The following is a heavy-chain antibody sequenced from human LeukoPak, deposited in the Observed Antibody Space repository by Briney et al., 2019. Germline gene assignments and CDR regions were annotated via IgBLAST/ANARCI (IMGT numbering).Heavy chain of an antibody. CDR3: AKGEFWSAYYN. CDR1: GFTFSTFA. J-gene: IGHJ4*02. CDR2: ISDAAGTT. D-gene: IGHD3-3*01. Sequence: PGGSLRLSCAASGFTFSTFAMNWVRQAPGKGLEWVSTISDAAGTTYYADSVRGRFTISRGNSKNTLYLQMNSLRAEDTAVYYCAKGEFWSAYYNWGQGTLVTVSS. V-gene: IGHV3-23*01.